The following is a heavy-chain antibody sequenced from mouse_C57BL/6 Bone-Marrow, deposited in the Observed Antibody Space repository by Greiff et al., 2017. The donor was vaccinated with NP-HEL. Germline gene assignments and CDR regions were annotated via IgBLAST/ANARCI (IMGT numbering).Heavy chain of an antibody. CDR2: ISAGGSYT. J-gene: IGHJ1*03. Sequence: EVQVQESGGGLVKPGGSLKLSCAASGFTFSSYAMSWVRQTPEKRLEWVATISAGGSYTYYPDNVKGRFTISRDNAKNNLYLQMSHLKSEDTAMYYCARESLNWYFDVWGTGTTVTVSS. V-gene: IGHV5-4*01. CDR1: GFTFSSYA. D-gene: IGHD6-2*01. CDR3: ARESLNWYFDV.